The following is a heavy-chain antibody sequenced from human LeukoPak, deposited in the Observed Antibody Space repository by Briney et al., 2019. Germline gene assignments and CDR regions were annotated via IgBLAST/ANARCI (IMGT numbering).Heavy chain of an antibody. Sequence: SQTLSLTCAISGDSVSSNSAAWNWIRQPPSRGLEWLGRTYYRSKWYNDYAVSVKSRITINPDTSKNQFSLQLNSVTPEDTAVYYCARAPYYYDSSGYLNWFDPWGQGTLVTVSS. CDR3: ARAPYYYDSSGYLNWFDP. CDR1: GDSVSSNSAA. D-gene: IGHD3-22*01. J-gene: IGHJ5*02. CDR2: TYYRSKWYN. V-gene: IGHV6-1*01.